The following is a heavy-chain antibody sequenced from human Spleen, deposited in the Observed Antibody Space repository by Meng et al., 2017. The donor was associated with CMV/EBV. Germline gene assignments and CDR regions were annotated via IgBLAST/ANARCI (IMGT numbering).Heavy chain of an antibody. CDR1: W. D-gene: IGHD2-2*02. J-gene: IGHJ5*02. V-gene: IGHV4-4*02. Sequence: WWSWVRPPPGKGLEWIGEIYHSVSTAYNPSLKSRVTISVDKSMNQFSLKLSSVTAADTAVYYCATQPGNRYCRSTSCYTGSWNNGFDPWGQGTLVTSPQ. CDR3: ATQPGNRYCRSTSCYTGSWNNGFDP. CDR2: IYHSVST.